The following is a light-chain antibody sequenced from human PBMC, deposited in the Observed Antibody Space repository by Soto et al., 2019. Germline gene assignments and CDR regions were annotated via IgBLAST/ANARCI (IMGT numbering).Light chain of an antibody. CDR3: SSYTSSSPWV. Sequence: QSVLTQPASVSGSPGQSITISCTGTSSDVGTYNYVSWYQQHPGKAPKLLIYEVTNRPSGVSNRFSGSKSGNTASLTISGLQAEDEADYYCSSYTSSSPWVFGGGTQLTVL. CDR2: EVT. CDR1: SSDVGTYNY. V-gene: IGLV2-14*01. J-gene: IGLJ3*02.